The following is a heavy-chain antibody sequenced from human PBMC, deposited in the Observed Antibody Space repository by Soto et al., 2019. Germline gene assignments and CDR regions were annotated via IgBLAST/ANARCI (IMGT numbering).Heavy chain of an antibody. D-gene: IGHD2-2*02. CDR3: ASVTRTCISTSCYRYYYGMDV. CDR1: GGSVSSGSYY. V-gene: IGHV4-61*01. J-gene: IGHJ6*02. CDR2: IYYSGST. Sequence: QVQLQESGPGLVKPSETLSLTCTVSGGSVSSGSYYWSWIRQPPGKGLEWIGYIYYSGSTNYNPSFKSRVTISVDTSKNQFSLKLSSVTAADTAVYYCASVTRTCISTSCYRYYYGMDVWGQGTTVTVSS.